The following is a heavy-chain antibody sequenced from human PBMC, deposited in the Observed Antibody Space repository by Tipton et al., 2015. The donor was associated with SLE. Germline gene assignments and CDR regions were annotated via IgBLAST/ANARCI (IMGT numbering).Heavy chain of an antibody. D-gene: IGHD3-3*01. CDR3: ARGSFFDERSSGAGWFAP. CDR1: GGSISSYY. V-gene: IGHV4-59*01. CDR2: IFYSGIT. J-gene: IGHJ5*02. Sequence: TLSLTCTVSGGSISSYYWSWIRQSPGKGLEWLGNIFYSGITNDNPSLKSRITISVDSFKNQFSLRLNSVTAADTAIYYCARGSFFDERSSGAGWFAPWGPGALVTVSS.